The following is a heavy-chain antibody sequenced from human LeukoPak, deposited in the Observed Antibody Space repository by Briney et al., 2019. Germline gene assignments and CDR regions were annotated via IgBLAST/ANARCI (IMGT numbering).Heavy chain of an antibody. CDR3: ARVGWELRRLNWFDP. D-gene: IGHD1-26*01. J-gene: IGHJ5*02. Sequence: SETLSLTCTVSGDSISSSSYYWGWIRQPPGKGLEWIGTIYYSGSTYYNPSLKSRVTISVDTSKNHFSLKLSSVTAADTAVYYCARVGWELRRLNWFDPWGQGTLVTVSS. V-gene: IGHV4-39*02. CDR1: GDSISSSSYY. CDR2: IYYSGST.